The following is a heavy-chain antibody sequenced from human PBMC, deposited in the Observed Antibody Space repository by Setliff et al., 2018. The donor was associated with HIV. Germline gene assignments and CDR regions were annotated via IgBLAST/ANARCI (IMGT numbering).Heavy chain of an antibody. CDR2: INRSGTP. Sequence: SETLSLTCAVYGGSLSDYYWSWIRQPPGKGLEWIAEINRSGTPNYNPSLESRVTISVDSSKNRVSLKLSSVTAADTAVYYCAVPGTSGTYSRVFDYWGQGGRVTVSA. CDR1: GGSLSDYY. D-gene: IGHD3-10*01. V-gene: IGHV4-34*01. CDR3: AVPGTSGTYSRVFDY. J-gene: IGHJ4*02.